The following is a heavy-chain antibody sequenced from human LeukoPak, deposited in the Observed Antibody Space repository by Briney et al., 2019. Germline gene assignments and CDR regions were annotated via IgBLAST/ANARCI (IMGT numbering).Heavy chain of an antibody. CDR1: GGSISTYY. J-gene: IGHJ6*02. D-gene: IGHD3-22*01. Sequence: PSETLSLTCTVSGGSISTYYWSWIRQPPGKGLEWIGYIYYSGSTNYNPSLKSRVTISLDTSKNQFSLRLSSVTAADTAVYYCARSYDSRGYSYYGMDVWGQGTTVTVSS. CDR2: IYYSGST. V-gene: IGHV4-59*01. CDR3: ARSYDSRGYSYYGMDV.